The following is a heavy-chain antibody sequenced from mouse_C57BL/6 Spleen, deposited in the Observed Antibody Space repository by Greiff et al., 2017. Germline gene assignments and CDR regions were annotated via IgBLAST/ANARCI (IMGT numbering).Heavy chain of an antibody. V-gene: IGHV1-50*01. D-gene: IGHD3-1*01. Sequence: QVQLQQPGAELVKPGASVKLSCKSSGYTFTSYWMQWVKQRPGQGLEWIGEIDPSDSYTNYNQQFKGTATLTVDTASSPAYMQISSLTSGDSWVYYCEKGTRTTWFAYWGQGTLVTVSA. CDR1: GYTFTSYW. CDR2: IDPSDSYT. CDR3: EKGTRTTWFAY. J-gene: IGHJ3*01.